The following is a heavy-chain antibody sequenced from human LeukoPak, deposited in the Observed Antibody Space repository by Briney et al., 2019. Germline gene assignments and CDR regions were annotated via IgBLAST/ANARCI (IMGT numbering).Heavy chain of an antibody. CDR2: IYYSGST. Sequence: SETLSLTCTVSGGSISSYYWSWIRQPPGKGLEWIGYIYYSGSTNYNPPLKSRVTISVDTSKNQFSLKLSSVTAADTAVYYCARGGGYLYYFDYWGQGTLVTVSS. CDR3: ARGGGYLYYFDY. J-gene: IGHJ4*02. V-gene: IGHV4-59*01. CDR1: GGSISSYY. D-gene: IGHD5-12*01.